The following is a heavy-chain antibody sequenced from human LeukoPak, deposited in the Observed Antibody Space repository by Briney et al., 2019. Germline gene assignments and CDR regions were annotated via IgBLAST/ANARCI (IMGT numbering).Heavy chain of an antibody. CDR1: GFTFSSYA. Sequence: GGSLRLSCAASGFTFSSYAMHWVRQAPGKGLEWVAVISYDGSNKYYADSVKGRFTISRDNPKNTLYLQMNSLEEEDTAVYYCAKDQAGAWGQGTLVTVSS. CDR3: AKDQAGA. V-gene: IGHV3-30*04. D-gene: IGHD1-26*01. CDR2: ISYDGSNK. J-gene: IGHJ5*02.